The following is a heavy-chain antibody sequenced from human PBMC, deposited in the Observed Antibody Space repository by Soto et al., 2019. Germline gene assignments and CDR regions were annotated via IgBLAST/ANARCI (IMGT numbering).Heavy chain of an antibody. D-gene: IGHD4-17*01. CDR2: INHSGST. Sequence: PSETLSLTCAVYGGSFSGYYWSWIRQPPGKGLEWIGEINHSGSTNYNPSLKSRVTISVDTSKNQFSLKLSSVTAADTAVYYCARGWDYGDKYYPPKYYFDYWGQGTLVTVSS. J-gene: IGHJ4*02. V-gene: IGHV4-34*01. CDR3: ARGWDYGDKYYPPKYYFDY. CDR1: GGSFSGYY.